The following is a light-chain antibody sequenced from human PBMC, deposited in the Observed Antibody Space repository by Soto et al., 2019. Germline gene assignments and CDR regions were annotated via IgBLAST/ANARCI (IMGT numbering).Light chain of an antibody. Sequence: EIVMMQAPATRSVSSGETPTLSCRASQSVRSSRPSYHPTPGQAPSLIISGAYTRDTDIPGRFSGSGSGTECPATLSTLQSDAVAVYYSQQHKKWPPLRFGGG. CDR2: GAY. J-gene: IGKJ4*02. CDR3: QQHKKWPPLR. V-gene: IGKV3-15*01. CDR1: QSVRSS.